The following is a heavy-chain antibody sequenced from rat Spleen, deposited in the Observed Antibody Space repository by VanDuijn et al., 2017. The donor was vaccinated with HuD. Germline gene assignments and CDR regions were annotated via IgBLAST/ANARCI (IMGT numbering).Heavy chain of an antibody. CDR1: GFTFSRYW. J-gene: IGHJ2*01. CDR2: INDNGGTT. CDR3: AVAGYGY. V-gene: IGHV5-58*01. D-gene: IGHD4-3*01. Sequence: EVQLVESGGGLVQPGRSLKLSCVASGFTFSRYWMYWVRQAPGKGLEWVSSINDNGGTTYYPDSVKGRFTISRDNAENTVYLQMNSLRSEDTATYYCAVAGYGYWGQGVMVTVSS.